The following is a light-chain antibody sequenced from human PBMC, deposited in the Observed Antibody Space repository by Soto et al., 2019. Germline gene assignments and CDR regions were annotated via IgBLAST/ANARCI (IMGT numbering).Light chain of an antibody. CDR2: DAS. Sequence: EIVLTQSPATLSLSPGERATLSCRASQRISSYLAWYQQKPGQAPRLFIYDASNRATGIPARFSGSGSGTDFTLTISSLEPEDSAVYYCQQRSEWPITFGQGTRLEIK. J-gene: IGKJ5*01. CDR1: QRISSY. CDR3: QQRSEWPIT. V-gene: IGKV3-11*01.